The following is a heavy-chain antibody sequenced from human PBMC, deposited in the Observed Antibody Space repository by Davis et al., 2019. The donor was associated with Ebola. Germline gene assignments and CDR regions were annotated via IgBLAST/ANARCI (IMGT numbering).Heavy chain of an antibody. V-gene: IGHV3-7*03. Sequence: PGGSLRLSCAASGFTFSSYWMSWVRQAPGKGLEWVANIKQDGSVKYYVDSVKGRFTISRDNAKNSLYLQMNSLRAEDTAVYYCARDCSSTSCHISDYWGQGTLVTVSS. CDR3: ARDCSSTSCHISDY. CDR1: GFTFSSYW. CDR2: IKQDGSVK. J-gene: IGHJ4*02. D-gene: IGHD2-2*01.